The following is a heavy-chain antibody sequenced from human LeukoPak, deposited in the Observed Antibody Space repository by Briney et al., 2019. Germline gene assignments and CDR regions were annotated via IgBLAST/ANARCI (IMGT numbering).Heavy chain of an antibody. CDR3: ARGLIGTTHFDY. CDR1: GFTFSSYG. CDR2: IWFDGSNK. Sequence: QPGGSLRLSCAASGFTFSSYGMHWVRQAPGKGLEWVAVIWFDGSNKYYADSVKGRFTISRDNSKNTLFLQMNSLRAGDTAVYYCARGLIGTTHFDYWGQGTLVTVSS. V-gene: IGHV3-33*01. D-gene: IGHD1-7*01. J-gene: IGHJ4*02.